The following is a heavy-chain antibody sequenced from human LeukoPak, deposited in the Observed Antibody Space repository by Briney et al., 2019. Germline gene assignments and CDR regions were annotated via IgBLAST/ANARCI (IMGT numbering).Heavy chain of an antibody. CDR3: ARDEVLLWFGEPPGPYYYYGMDV. Sequence: GGSQRLSCAASGFTFSSYAMHWVRQAPGKGLEWVAVISYDGSNKYYADSVKGRFTISRDNSKNTLYLQMNSLRAEDTAVYYCARDEVLLWFGEPPGPYYYYGMDVWGQGTTVTVSS. J-gene: IGHJ6*02. D-gene: IGHD3-10*01. CDR1: GFTFSSYA. V-gene: IGHV3-30-3*01. CDR2: ISYDGSNK.